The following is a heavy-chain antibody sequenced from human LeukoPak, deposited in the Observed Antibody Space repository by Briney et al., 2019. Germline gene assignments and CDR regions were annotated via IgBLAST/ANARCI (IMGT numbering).Heavy chain of an antibody. V-gene: IGHV1-8*01. CDR2: MNPNSGNT. J-gene: IGHJ5*02. Sequence: ASVKVSCKASGYTFTSYDINWVRQATGQGLEWMGWMNPNSGNTGYAQKFQGRVTVTRNTSISTAYMELSSLRSEDTAVYYCARQQWLVKSYNWFDPWGQGTLVTVSS. CDR3: ARQQWLVKSYNWFDP. CDR1: GYTFTSYD. D-gene: IGHD6-19*01.